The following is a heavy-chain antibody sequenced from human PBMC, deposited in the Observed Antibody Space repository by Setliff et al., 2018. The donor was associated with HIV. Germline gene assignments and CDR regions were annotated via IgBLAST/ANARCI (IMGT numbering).Heavy chain of an antibody. D-gene: IGHD3-10*01. CDR3: AGGLHYGLGKFGY. Sequence: SETLSLTCTVSGVSISNYYWSWLRQPPGKGLEWIGYISYTGSTNYNTSLKKRVTISVDTSKNQLSLTLSSVTAADTAVYYCAGGLHYGLGKFGYWGQGTLVTVSS. V-gene: IGHV4-59*01. J-gene: IGHJ4*02. CDR2: ISYTGST. CDR1: GVSISNYY.